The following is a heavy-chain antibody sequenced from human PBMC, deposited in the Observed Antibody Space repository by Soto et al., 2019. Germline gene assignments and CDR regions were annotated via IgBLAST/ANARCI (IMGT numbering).Heavy chain of an antibody. V-gene: IGHV4-61*01. J-gene: IGHJ4*02. CDR1: GGSVSSGSYY. D-gene: IGHD2-8*02. CDR3: ARDKITGLFDY. Sequence: PSETLSLTCTVSGGSVSSGSYYWSWIRQPPGKGLEWIGYIQNSGSTNYNPSLKSRVTISVDTSKNQFSLKLTSVTAADTAVYYCARDKITGLFDYWGQGTLVTVSS. CDR2: IQNSGST.